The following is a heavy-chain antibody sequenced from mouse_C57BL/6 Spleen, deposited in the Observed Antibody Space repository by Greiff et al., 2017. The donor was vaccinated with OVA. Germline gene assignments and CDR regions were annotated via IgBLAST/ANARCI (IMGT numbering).Heavy chain of an antibody. J-gene: IGHJ4*01. Sequence: EVKLMESGGGLVQPGGSMKLSCVASGFTFSNYWMNWVRQSPEKGLEWVAQIRLKSDNYATHYAESVKGRFTISRDDSKSSVYLQMNNLRAEDTGIYYCTGPIYGSSLDYAMDDWGQGTSVTVSS. V-gene: IGHV6-3*01. D-gene: IGHD1-1*01. CDR3: TGPIYGSSLDYAMDD. CDR2: IRLKSDNYAT. CDR1: GFTFSNYW.